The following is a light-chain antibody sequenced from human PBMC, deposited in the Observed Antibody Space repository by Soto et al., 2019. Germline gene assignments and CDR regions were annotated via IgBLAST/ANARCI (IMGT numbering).Light chain of an antibody. CDR1: SSDVGGYNY. J-gene: IGLJ2*01. CDR2: DVS. V-gene: IGLV2-14*01. CDR3: SSYTSSSTEV. Sequence: QSVLTQPASVSWSPGQSITISCTGTSSDVGGYNYVSWYQQHPGKAPKLMIYDVSNRPSGVSNRFSGSKSGNTASLTISGLQAEDEADYYCSSYTSSSTEVFGGGTKLTVL.